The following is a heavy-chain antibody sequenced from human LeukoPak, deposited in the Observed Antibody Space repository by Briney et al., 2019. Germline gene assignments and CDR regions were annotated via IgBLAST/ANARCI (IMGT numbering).Heavy chain of an antibody. CDR3: AKMKGHPLPKYYMDV. V-gene: IGHV3-23*01. CDR1: GLTISGFA. D-gene: IGHD1-26*01. CDR2: ISGSGDST. J-gene: IGHJ6*01. Sequence: GGSLRLSCAASGLTISGFAMSWVRRTPGKGLEWVSGISGSGDSTLHADSVKGRFTISRDNSKNTLYLEMNSLRAEDTAIYYCAKMKGHPLPKYYMDVWGQGTTVTVSS.